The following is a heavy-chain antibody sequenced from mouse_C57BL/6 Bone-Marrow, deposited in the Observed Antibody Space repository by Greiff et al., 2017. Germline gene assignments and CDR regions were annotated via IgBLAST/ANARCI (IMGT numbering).Heavy chain of an antibody. V-gene: IGHV1-64*01. CDR3: ARWGEY. CDR1: GYTFTSYW. CDR2: IHPNSGST. J-gene: IGHJ4*01. Sequence: ESGTVLARPGASVKMSCKTSGYTFTSYWMHWVKQRPGQGLEWIGMIHPNSGSTNYNEKFKSKATLTVDKSSSTAYMQLSSLTSEDSAVYYCARWGEYWGQGTSVTVSS.